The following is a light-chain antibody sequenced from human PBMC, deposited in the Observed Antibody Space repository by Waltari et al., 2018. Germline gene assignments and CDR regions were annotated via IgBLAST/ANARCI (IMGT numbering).Light chain of an antibody. V-gene: IGKV3-15*01. J-gene: IGKJ4*01. Sequence: EVIMTQSPATLSVSPGERATLSCRASQSVGINLAWYQQRPGQAPRLLIYGASTRATGVPARFSASGSGTEFTLTISALQSEDFAVYYCQLYSKWLRTFGGGTKVEIK. CDR2: GAS. CDR3: QLYSKWLRT. CDR1: QSVGIN.